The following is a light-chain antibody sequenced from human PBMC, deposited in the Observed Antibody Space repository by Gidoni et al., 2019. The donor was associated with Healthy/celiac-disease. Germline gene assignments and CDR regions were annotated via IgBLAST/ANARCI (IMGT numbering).Light chain of an antibody. J-gene: IGKJ5*01. CDR2: GAS. Sequence: EIVMTQSPATLSVSPGARATLSCRASQSVSSNLAWYQQKPGQAPMLLIYGASTRATGIPARFSGSGSGTEFTLTISSLQSEDFAVYYCQQYNNWHTFGQGTRLEIK. CDR1: QSVSSN. V-gene: IGKV3-15*01. CDR3: QQYNNWHT.